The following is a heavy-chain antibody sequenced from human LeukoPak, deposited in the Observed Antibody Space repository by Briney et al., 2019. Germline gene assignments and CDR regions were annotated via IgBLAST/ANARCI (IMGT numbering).Heavy chain of an antibody. CDR3: ARASVSESIVVIRGFDY. CDR2: INPKSGGT. CDR1: GYTFTSYY. V-gene: IGHV1-2*02. J-gene: IGHJ4*02. D-gene: IGHD3-22*01. Sequence: ASVKVSCKASGYTFTSYYMHWVRQAPGQGLEWMGWINPKSGGTNYAQNFQGRVTMTRDTSITTAYMELSSLRSDDTAVYYCARASVSESIVVIRGFDYWGQGTLVTVSS.